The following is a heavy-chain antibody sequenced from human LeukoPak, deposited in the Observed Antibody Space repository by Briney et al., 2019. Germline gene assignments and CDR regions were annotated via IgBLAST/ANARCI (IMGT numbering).Heavy chain of an antibody. CDR3: ARDVNWNYVDY. CDR2: IYYSGST. V-gene: IGHV4-59*12. J-gene: IGHJ4*02. D-gene: IGHD1-20*01. CDR1: GDSISSYY. Sequence: SETLSLTCTVSGDSISSYYWSWIRQPPGKGLEWIGYIYYSGSTNYNPSLKSRVTISVDTSKNQFSLKLYSVTAADTAVYYCARDVNWNYVDYWGQGTLVTVSS.